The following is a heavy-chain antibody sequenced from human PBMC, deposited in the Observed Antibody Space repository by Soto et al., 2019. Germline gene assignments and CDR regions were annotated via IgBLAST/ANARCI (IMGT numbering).Heavy chain of an antibody. D-gene: IGHD2-2*01. J-gene: IGHJ4*02. V-gene: IGHV1-46*03. Sequence: QVQLVQSGAEVKKPWASVKVSCKASGYTFTSYYMHWVGQAPGQGLEWMGIINPSGGSTSYAQKFQVRVTMTRDTSTSTVYMELSSLRSEDTAVYYCARVGRGPAAMLVIYDYWGQGTLVTVSS. CDR3: ARVGRGPAAMLVIYDY. CDR1: GYTFTSYY. CDR2: INPSGGST.